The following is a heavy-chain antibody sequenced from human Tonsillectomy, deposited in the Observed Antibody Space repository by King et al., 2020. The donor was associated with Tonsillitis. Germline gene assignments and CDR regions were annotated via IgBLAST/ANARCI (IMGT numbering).Heavy chain of an antibody. CDR2: ISYDGSNK. CDR1: GFTFSSYA. J-gene: IGHJ3*02. Sequence: VQLVESGGGVVQPGRSLRLSCAASGFTFSSYAMHWVRQAPGKGLEWVAVISYDGSNKYYADSVQGRFTISRDNSKNTLYLQMNSLRAEDTALYYCARECGSSGYYYDAFDIWGQGTMVTVSS. V-gene: IGHV3-30*04. D-gene: IGHD3-22*01. CDR3: ARECGSSGYYYDAFDI.